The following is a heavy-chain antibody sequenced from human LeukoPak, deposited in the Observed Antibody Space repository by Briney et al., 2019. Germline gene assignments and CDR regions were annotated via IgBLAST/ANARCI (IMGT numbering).Heavy chain of an antibody. J-gene: IGHJ4*02. V-gene: IGHV3-21*01. CDR2: ISSSSSYI. CDR3: ARAHATVTTFFVTPDY. D-gene: IGHD4-4*01. Sequence: GGSLRLSCAASGFTFSSYSMNWVRQAPGKGPEWVSSISSSSSYIYYADSVKGRFTISRDNAKNSLYLQMNSLRAEDTAVYYCARAHATVTTFFVTPDYWGQGTLVTVSS. CDR1: GFTFSSYS.